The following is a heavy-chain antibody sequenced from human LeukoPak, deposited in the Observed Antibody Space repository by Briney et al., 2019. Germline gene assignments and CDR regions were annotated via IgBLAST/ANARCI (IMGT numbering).Heavy chain of an antibody. D-gene: IGHD3-10*01. CDR3: AKVGTGNSYGSGDFDY. CDR1: GFMFSSYS. CDR2: ISTSGTYM. V-gene: IGHV3-21*01. Sequence: PGGSLELSCAASGFMFSSYSMTWFRQAPGKGLDWVSSISTSGTYMHYADSVEGRFTISRDDAKNSLYLQMNSLRAEDTAVYYCAKVGTGNSYGSGDFDYWGQGALVTVSS. J-gene: IGHJ4*02.